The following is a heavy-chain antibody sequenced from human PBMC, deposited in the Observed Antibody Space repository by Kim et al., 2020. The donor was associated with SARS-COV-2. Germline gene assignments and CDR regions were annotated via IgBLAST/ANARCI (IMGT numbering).Heavy chain of an antibody. CDR1: GYSFTSYW. CDR3: ARHHVPCGGDCYSYYYYGMDV. CDR2: IDPSDSYT. D-gene: IGHD2-21*02. V-gene: IGHV5-10-1*01. Sequence: GESLKISCKGSGYSFTSYWISWVRQMPGKGLEWMGRIDPSDSYTNYSPSFQGHVTISADKSISTAYLQWSSLKASDTAMYYCARHHVPCGGDCYSYYYYGMDVWGQGTTVTVSS. J-gene: IGHJ6*02.